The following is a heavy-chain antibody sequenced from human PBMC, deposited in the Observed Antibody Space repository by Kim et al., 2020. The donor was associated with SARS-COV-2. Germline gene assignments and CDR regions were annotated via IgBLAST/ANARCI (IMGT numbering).Heavy chain of an antibody. CDR3: AREGRGNRRYYGSGSYYDY. Sequence: SETLSLTCTVSGGSISSSSYYWGWIRQPPGKGLEWIGSIYYSGSTYYNPSLKSRVTISVDTSKNQFSLKLSSVTAADTAVYYCAREGRGNRRYYGSGSYYDYWGQGTLVTVSS. J-gene: IGHJ4*02. D-gene: IGHD3-10*01. CDR1: GGSISSSSYY. V-gene: IGHV4-39*02. CDR2: IYYSGST.